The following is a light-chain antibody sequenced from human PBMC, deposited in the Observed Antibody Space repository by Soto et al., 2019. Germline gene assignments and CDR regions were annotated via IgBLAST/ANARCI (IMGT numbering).Light chain of an antibody. Sequence: AIRMTQSQSSLSSSAEDRVAIACRTSQAVGRYLAWYQQKPGQAPKPLIYGASSLQSGVPSRLRGGRFETDFTRTIICLQSQDDATYYCQHFQSYPWTFGQGTMVEIK. J-gene: IGKJ1*01. CDR2: GAS. V-gene: IGKV1-8*01. CDR3: QHFQSYPWT. CDR1: QAVGRY.